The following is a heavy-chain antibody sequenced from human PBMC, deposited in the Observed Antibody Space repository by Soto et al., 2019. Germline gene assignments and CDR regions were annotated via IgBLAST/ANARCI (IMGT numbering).Heavy chain of an antibody. J-gene: IGHJ4*02. CDR2: IDYSGST. D-gene: IGHD3-16*02. Sequence: QVQLQESGPGLVKPSQTLSLTCTVSGGSISSGGYYWSWIRQHPGKGLEWIGYIDYSGSTYYNPSLKSRVTMSVDTSKNQFSLKLSSVIAADTAVYYCARESRFGGVIVWGQGTLVTVSS. CDR1: GGSISSGGYY. V-gene: IGHV4-31*03. CDR3: ARESRFGGVIV.